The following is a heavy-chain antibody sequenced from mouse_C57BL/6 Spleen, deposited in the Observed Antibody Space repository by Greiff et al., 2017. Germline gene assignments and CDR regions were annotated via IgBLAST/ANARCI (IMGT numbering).Heavy chain of an antibody. J-gene: IGHJ3*01. Sequence: VQLQQSGAELVRPGASVKLSCTASGFNIKDDYMHWVKQRPEQGLEWIGWIDPENGDTEYASKFQGKATITADTSSNTAYLQLSSLTSEDTAVYYCTTPDSSGSPFADWGQGTLVTVSA. CDR2: IDPENGDT. CDR1: GFNIKDDY. CDR3: TTPDSSGSPFAD. V-gene: IGHV14-4*01. D-gene: IGHD3-2*02.